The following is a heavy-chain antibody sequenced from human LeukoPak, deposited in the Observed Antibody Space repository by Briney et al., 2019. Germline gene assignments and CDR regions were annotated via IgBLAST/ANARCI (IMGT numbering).Heavy chain of an antibody. CDR2: LKSKTDGGTT. D-gene: IGHD3-10*01. CDR3: TTDGDYGSGSPDY. V-gene: IGHV3-15*01. Sequence: GGSLRLXCAASGFTFSNAWMSWVRQAPGKVLEWVGRLKSKTDGGTTDYAAPVKGRFTISRDDSKNTLYLQMNSLKTEDTAVYYCTTDGDYGSGSPDYWGQGTLVTVSS. J-gene: IGHJ4*02. CDR1: GFTFSNAW.